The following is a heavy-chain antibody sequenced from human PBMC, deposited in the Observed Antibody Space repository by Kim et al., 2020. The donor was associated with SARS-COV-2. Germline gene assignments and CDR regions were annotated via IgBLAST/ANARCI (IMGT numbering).Heavy chain of an antibody. CDR2: MNANSGNT. D-gene: IGHD5-12*01. CDR1: GYIFTGYD. CDR3: ARGRSLSGYDTQAGFDP. Sequence: ASVKVSCKASGYIFTGYDFNWVRQATGQRLEWMGWMNANSGNTNYSQKFQGRVTITRNTSVTTANMELSSLRSEDTAVYYCARGRSLSGYDTQAGFDPGGQGTPVTASS. J-gene: IGHJ5*02. V-gene: IGHV1-8*03.